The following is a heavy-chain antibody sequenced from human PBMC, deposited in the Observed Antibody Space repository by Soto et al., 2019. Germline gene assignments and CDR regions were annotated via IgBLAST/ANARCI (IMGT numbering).Heavy chain of an antibody. CDR2: ITGLGGGT. CDR1: GFTFSNYA. V-gene: IGHV3-23*01. D-gene: IGHD3-9*01. CDR3: AKGRNYDILPAYHAFDY. Sequence: GGSLRLSCAASGFTFSNYAVSWVRQAPGKGLEWVSSITGLGGGTYYADSVQGRFIISRDNSKNTLSLQMNSLRAEDTAIYYCAKGRNYDILPAYHAFDYWGQGTLVTVSS. J-gene: IGHJ4*02.